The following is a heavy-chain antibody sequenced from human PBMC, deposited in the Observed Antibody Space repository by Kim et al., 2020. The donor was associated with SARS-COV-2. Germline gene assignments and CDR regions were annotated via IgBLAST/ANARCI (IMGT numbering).Heavy chain of an antibody. D-gene: IGHD3-10*01. J-gene: IGHJ6*02. CDR2: IIPIFGTA. V-gene: IGHV1-69*13. CDR1: GGTFSSYA. Sequence: SVKVSCKASGGTFSSYAISWVRQAPGQGLEWMGGIIPIFGTANYAQKFQGRVTITADESTSTAYMELSSLRSEDTAVYYCARVATMVRGGYGMDVWGQGTTVTVSS. CDR3: ARVATMVRGGYGMDV.